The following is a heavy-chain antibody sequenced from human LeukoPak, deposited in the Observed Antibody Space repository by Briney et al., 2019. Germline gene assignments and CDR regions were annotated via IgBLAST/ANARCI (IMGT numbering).Heavy chain of an antibody. CDR1: GFTFSSYG. J-gene: IGHJ4*02. CDR3: AKGGHYYGSGSSPTYFDY. Sequence: GTLSLSCAASGFTFSSYGMSWVRQPPGKGLEWVSAISGSGGSTYYADSVKGRFTISRDNSKNTLSLQVDSLRAEDTAVYYCAKGGHYYGSGSSPTYFDYWGQGTLVTVSS. CDR2: ISGSGGST. D-gene: IGHD3-10*01. V-gene: IGHV3-23*01.